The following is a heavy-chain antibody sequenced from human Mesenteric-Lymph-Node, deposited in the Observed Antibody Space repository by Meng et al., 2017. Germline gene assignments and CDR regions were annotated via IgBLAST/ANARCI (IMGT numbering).Heavy chain of an antibody. V-gene: IGHV4-34*01. CDR2: INHSGST. Sequence: SETLSLTCAVYGGSFSGYYWSWIRQPPGKGLEWIGEINHSGSTNYNPSLKSRVTISVDTSKNQFSLKLSYVTAADTAVYYCARGFPYNWNDFGAFDICGQAI. CDR1: GGSFSGYY. CDR3: ARGFPYNWNDFGAFDI. J-gene: IGHJ3*02. D-gene: IGHD1-20*01.